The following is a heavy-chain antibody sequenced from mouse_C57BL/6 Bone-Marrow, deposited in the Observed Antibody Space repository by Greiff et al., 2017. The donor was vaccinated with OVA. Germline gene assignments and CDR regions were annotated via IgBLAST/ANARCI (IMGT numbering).Heavy chain of an antibody. CDR3: ARWNWEAWFAY. CDR2: INPNNGGT. J-gene: IGHJ3*01. Sequence: VQLQQSGPELVKPGASVKMSCMASGYTFTDYNMHWVKQSHGKSLEWIGYINPNNGGTSYNQKFKGKATLTVNKSSSTAYMELRSLTSEDSAVYYCARWNWEAWFAYWGQGTLVTVSA. V-gene: IGHV1-22*01. D-gene: IGHD4-1*01. CDR1: GYTFTDYN.